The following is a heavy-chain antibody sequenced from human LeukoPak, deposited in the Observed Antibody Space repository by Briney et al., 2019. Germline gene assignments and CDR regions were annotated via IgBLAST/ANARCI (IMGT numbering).Heavy chain of an antibody. CDR3: ARGCDFWSGYGYYFDY. CDR1: AFTVSSNY. J-gene: IGHJ4*02. V-gene: IGHV3-53*01. CDR2: IYSGGST. D-gene: IGHD3-3*01. Sequence: PGGCLRLSCAASAFTVSSNYMSWVRQAPGEGLEWVSVIYSGGSTYYADSVKGRFTISRDNSKNTLYLQMNSLRAEDTAVYYCARGCDFWSGYGYYFDYWGQGSLVTVSS.